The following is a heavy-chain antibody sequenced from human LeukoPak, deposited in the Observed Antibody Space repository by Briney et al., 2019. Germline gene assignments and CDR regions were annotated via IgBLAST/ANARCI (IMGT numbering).Heavy chain of an antibody. CDR2: IHPNSGGT. J-gene: IGHJ4*02. CDR1: GYTFTGYY. Sequence: ASVKVACKASGYTFTGYYMHWVRQAPEHVLEWMGWIHPNSGGTNYAQKFQGRVTMTRDTSISTAYMELSRLRSDDTAVYYCARVNYYDSSGYYPLPPLGYWGQGTLVSVPS. V-gene: IGHV1-2*02. CDR3: ARVNYYDSSGYYPLPPLGY. D-gene: IGHD3-22*01.